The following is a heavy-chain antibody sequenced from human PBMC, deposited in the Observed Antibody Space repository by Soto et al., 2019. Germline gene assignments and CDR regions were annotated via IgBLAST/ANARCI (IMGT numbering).Heavy chain of an antibody. CDR2: IIPGRGIA. V-gene: IGHV1-69*02. CDR1: GGTFSSYT. J-gene: IGHJ5*02. Sequence: ASVKVSCKASGGTFSSYTISWARQAPGQGLEWMGRIIPGRGIANYAQKFQGRVTITADKSTSTAYMELSSLRSEDTAVYYCAADREYYYGSGSPWFDPWGQGTLVTVSS. CDR3: AADREYYYGSGSPWFDP. D-gene: IGHD3-10*01.